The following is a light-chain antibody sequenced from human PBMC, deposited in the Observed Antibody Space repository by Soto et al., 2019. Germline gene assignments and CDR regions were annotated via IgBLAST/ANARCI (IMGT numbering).Light chain of an antibody. CDR1: RSNIGSGY. V-gene: IGLV1-47*01. CDR2: RST. J-gene: IGLJ2*01. CDR3: AAWDDSLNGVI. Sequence: QSVLTQPPSVSGTPGQSVTISCSGSRSNIGSGYVYWYRQLPGTAPKVLIYRSTQRPSGVPDRISGSRSGTSASLAISGLLSDDEADYYRAAWDDSLNGVIFGGGTKLTVL.